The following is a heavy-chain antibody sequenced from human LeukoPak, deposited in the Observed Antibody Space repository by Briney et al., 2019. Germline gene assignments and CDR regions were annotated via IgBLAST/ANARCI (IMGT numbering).Heavy chain of an antibody. J-gene: IGHJ4*02. V-gene: IGHV4-59*10. CDR3: ARAGILTGYHIFTFDY. CDR2: FYTSGST. Sequence: SETLSLTCAVYGGSFSGYYWSWIRQPAGKGLEWIGRFYTSGSTNYNPSLKSRVTISVDTSKNQFSLKLSSVTAADTAVYYCARAGILTGYHIFTFDYWGQGTLLTVSS. CDR1: GGSFSGYY. D-gene: IGHD3-9*01.